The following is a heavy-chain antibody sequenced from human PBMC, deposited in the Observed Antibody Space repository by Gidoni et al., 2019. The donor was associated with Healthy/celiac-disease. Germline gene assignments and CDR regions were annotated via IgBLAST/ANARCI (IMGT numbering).Heavy chain of an antibody. V-gene: IGHV3-30-3*01. J-gene: IGHJ4*02. CDR2: ISYDGSNK. CDR3: AREDVDTAMVTGFDY. Sequence: QVQLVESGGGVVQPGRSLRLSCAASGFTLRSYAMHWVRQAPGKGLEWVAVISYDGSNKYYADSVKGRFTISRDNSKNTLYLQMNSLRAEDTAVYYCAREDVDTAMVTGFDYWGQGTLVTVSS. CDR1: GFTLRSYA. D-gene: IGHD5-18*01.